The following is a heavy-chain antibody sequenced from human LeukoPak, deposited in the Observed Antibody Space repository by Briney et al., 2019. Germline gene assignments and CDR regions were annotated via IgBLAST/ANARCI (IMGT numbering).Heavy chain of an antibody. D-gene: IGHD6-13*01. V-gene: IGHV1-18*01. CDR2: ISAYNGNT. Sequence: GASVKVSCKASGYTFTNYGISWVRQAPGQGLEWMGWISAYNGNTNYAQKLQGRVTMTTDTSTSTAYMELRSLRSDDTAVYYCARDVYSIAAAGTFDYWGQGTLVTVSS. J-gene: IGHJ4*02. CDR1: GYTFTNYG. CDR3: ARDVYSIAAAGTFDY.